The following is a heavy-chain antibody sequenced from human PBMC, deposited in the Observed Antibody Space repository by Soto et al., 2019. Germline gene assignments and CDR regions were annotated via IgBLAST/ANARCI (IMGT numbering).Heavy chain of an antibody. J-gene: IGHJ4*02. CDR1: GFTFIGHY. V-gene: IGHV1-2*02. CDR2: INPNVGGGT. CDR3: AGSRTGALDY. D-gene: IGHD7-27*01. Sequence: QVQVVQSGAGVKKPGASVNLSCKASGFTFIGHYIHWVRQAPGQGLEWVGWINPNVGGGTVYAQKFQGRGTMTADTSTNIASMDLTSLRGDDTAVYYCAGSRTGALDYWGPGALVTVSS.